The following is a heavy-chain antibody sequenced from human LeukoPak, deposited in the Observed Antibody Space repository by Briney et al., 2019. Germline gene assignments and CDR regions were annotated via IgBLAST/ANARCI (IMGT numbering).Heavy chain of an antibody. D-gene: IGHD3-10*01. J-gene: IGHJ4*02. CDR3: AKDANMVRGAPYYFDY. Sequence: GGSLRLSCAASGFAFSTYTMNWVRQAPGKGLEWVSCIGGSSRTIYYADSVKGRFTISRDNSKNTLYLQMNSLRAEDTAVYYCAKDANMVRGAPYYFDYWGQGTLVTVSS. CDR2: IGGSSRTI. V-gene: IGHV3-23*01. CDR1: GFAFSTYT.